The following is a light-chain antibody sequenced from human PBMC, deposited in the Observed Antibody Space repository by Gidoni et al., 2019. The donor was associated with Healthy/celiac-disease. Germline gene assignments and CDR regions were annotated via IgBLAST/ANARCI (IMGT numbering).Light chain of an antibody. CDR2: EVS. V-gene: IGLV2-8*01. Sequence: QSALTQPPSASGSPGQSVTISCTGTSSDVGGYNYVSWYQQHPGKAPKLMIYEVSKRPSGVPDRFSGSKSGNTASLTVSGLQAEDEADYYCSSYAGSTIRIGGGTKLTVL. J-gene: IGLJ2*01. CDR3: SSYAGSTIR. CDR1: SSDVGGYNY.